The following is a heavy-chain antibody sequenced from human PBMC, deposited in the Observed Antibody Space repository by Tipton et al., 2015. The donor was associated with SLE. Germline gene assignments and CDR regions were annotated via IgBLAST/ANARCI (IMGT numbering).Heavy chain of an antibody. J-gene: IGHJ1*01. CDR1: GYSFTSYW. V-gene: IGHV5-51*03. CDR2: IYPGDSDT. Sequence: QSGPEVKKPGESLKTSCKGSGYSFTSYWIGWVRQMPGKGLEWMGIIYPGDSDTRYSPSFQGQVTISADKSISTVYLRWSSLKASDTAMYYCVSPSGRDRLEYLQHWGQGALVSVSS. CDR3: VSPSGRDRLEYLQH.